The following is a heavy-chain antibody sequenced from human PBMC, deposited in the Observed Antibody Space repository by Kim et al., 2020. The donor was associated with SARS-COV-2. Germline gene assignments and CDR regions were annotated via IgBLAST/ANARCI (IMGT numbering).Heavy chain of an antibody. Sequence: SETLSLTCTVSGASISSTTHSWGWIRQVPGKGLEWIGTIYNSGSSYYNPSLKSRITTSVDTSKNHFSLELSFVTAADTAVYYCARHDDSSGYYPGYGMDV. J-gene: IGHJ6*01. CDR2: IYNSGSS. D-gene: IGHD3-22*01. V-gene: IGHV4-39*01. CDR1: GASISSTTHS. CDR3: ARHDDSSGYYPGYGMDV.